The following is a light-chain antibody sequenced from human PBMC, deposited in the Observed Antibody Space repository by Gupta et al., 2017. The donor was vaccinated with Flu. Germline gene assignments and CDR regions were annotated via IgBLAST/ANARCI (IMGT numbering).Light chain of an antibody. V-gene: IGKV1-6*01. CDR1: QGIRKD. CDR3: RQEDSSPRT. Sequence: AIQMSQSPSSLSASVGDRVTISCRASQGIRKDLGWYQEEPGKAPKLLIYAASNLQSGILSRISGRGSPTHFTLSINKLQLQDFATHFSRQEDSSPRTFGQGTKVEI. J-gene: IGKJ1*01. CDR2: AAS.